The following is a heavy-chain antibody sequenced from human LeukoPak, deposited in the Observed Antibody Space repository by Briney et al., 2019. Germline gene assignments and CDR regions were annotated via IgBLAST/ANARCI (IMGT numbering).Heavy chain of an antibody. D-gene: IGHD3-16*01. J-gene: IGHJ4*02. V-gene: IGHV3-11*01. CDR3: ARDRRREGVDY. CDR1: AGSMTDYY. CDR2: ISSSGSTI. Sequence: LSLTCTVSAGSMTDYYWSWIRQAPGKGLEWVSYISSSGSTIYYADSVKGRFTISRDNAKNSLYLQMNSLRAEDTAVYYCARDRRREGVDYWGQGTLVTVSS.